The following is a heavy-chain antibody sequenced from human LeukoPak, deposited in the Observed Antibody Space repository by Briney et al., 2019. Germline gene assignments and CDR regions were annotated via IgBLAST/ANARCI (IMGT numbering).Heavy chain of an antibody. D-gene: IGHD5-18*01. Sequence: PGGSLRLSCVASGFTLSGYGMHWVRQAPGKGLEWVTFIWYDGSNKYYADSVKGRFTISRDNSKNTLFLQMNSLRPEDTAVYYRAKPYSYAYDYWGQGTLVTVSS. CDR1: GFTLSGYG. V-gene: IGHV3-30*02. CDR2: IWYDGSNK. J-gene: IGHJ4*02. CDR3: AKPYSYAYDY.